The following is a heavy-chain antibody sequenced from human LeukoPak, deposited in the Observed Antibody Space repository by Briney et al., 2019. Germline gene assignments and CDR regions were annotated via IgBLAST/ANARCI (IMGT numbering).Heavy chain of an antibody. CDR2: IASDGSHT. CDR1: GFTFSNYF. V-gene: IGHV3-30-3*01. D-gene: IGHD2-21*02. CDR3: ARERQDTVIHSGAFDI. J-gene: IGHJ3*02. Sequence: PGRSLRLPCAASGFTFSNYFMHWVRQAPGKGLEWVADIASDGSHTFYVESVKGRFTISRDNSKNTLYLQMNSLGPEDTAVYFCARERQDTVIHSGAFDIWGQGTMVTVSS.